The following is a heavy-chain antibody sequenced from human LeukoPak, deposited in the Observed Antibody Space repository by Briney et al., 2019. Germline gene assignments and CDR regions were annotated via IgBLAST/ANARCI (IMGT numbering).Heavy chain of an antibody. D-gene: IGHD3-9*01. Sequence: GGSLRLSCAASGFAFSSYAMSWVRQAPGKGLEWVSAISGDGDNTYYADSVRGRFTISRDNSKNTLYLQMNSLRAEDTAVYYCAKAQSPDYDILTGYPDAFDIWGQGTMVTVSS. CDR2: ISGDGDNT. J-gene: IGHJ3*02. CDR1: GFAFSSYA. CDR3: AKAQSPDYDILTGYPDAFDI. V-gene: IGHV3-23*01.